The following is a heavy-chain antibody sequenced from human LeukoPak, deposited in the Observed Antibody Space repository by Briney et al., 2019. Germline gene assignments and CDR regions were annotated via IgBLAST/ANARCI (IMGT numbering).Heavy chain of an antibody. J-gene: IGHJ4*02. CDR3: TRVFVGDEYSSSGY. Sequence: GGSLRLSCAASGFTFSRYYMHWVRQAPRKGLVWVSRINSDGSSTTYADSVKGRFTISRDNAKNTLYLQMNSRKVEDTAVYYCTRVFVGDEYSSSGYWGQGTLVTVSS. V-gene: IGHV3-74*01. D-gene: IGHD6-13*01. CDR1: GFTFSRYY. CDR2: INSDGSST.